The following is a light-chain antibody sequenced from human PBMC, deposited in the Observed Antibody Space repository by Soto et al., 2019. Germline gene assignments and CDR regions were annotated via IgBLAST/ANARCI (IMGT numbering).Light chain of an antibody. V-gene: IGLV3-1*01. Sequence: SYELTQPPSVSVSPGQTASITCSGDKLGDKYACWYQQKPGQSPVLVIYQDSKRPSGIPERFSGSNSGNTATLTISGTQAMEEADYYCQAWDSSTVVFGGGTKQTVL. CDR3: QAWDSSTVV. CDR1: KLGDKY. J-gene: IGLJ2*01. CDR2: QDS.